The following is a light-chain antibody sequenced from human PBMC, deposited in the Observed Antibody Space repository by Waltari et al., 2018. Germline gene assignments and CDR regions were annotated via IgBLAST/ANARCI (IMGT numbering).Light chain of an antibody. Sequence: DIQMTQSPSTLSASVGDRVTITCRASQSIGSLLAWYQQKPGKATKLLIYDASSLERWVHSRFSGSGSGTEFTLTINSLQPDDFATYSCQQYYSYFTFGGGAKVEIK. CDR3: QQYYSYFT. CDR2: DAS. CDR1: QSIGSL. J-gene: IGKJ4*01. V-gene: IGKV1-5*01.